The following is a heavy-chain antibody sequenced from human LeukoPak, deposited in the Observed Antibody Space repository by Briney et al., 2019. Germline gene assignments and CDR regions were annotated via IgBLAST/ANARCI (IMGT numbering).Heavy chain of an antibody. J-gene: IGHJ4*02. CDR1: GFTFSSYA. CDR3: ARAFGASSGYSVDY. CDR2: IWYNGSNK. V-gene: IGHV3-33*01. D-gene: IGHD3-22*01. Sequence: GRSLRLSCAASGFTFSSYAMHWVRQAPGKGLEWVTVIWYNGSNKHYADSVKGRFTISRDNSKNTLYLQMDSLGAEDTAVYYCARAFGASSGYSVDYWGQGTLVTVSS.